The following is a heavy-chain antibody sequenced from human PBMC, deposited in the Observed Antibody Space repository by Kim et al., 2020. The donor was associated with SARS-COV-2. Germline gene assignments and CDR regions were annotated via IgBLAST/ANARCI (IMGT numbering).Heavy chain of an antibody. D-gene: IGHD3-16*01. Sequence: GGSLRLSCAASGFTFSSYAMSWVRQAPGKGLEWVSAISGSGGSTYYADSVKGRFTISRDNSKNTLYLQMNSLRAEDTAVYYCAKEGDKFLYYYYYYGMDVWGQGTTVTVSS. V-gene: IGHV3-23*01. CDR2: ISGSGGST. CDR1: GFTFSSYA. CDR3: AKEGDKFLYYYYYYGMDV. J-gene: IGHJ6*02.